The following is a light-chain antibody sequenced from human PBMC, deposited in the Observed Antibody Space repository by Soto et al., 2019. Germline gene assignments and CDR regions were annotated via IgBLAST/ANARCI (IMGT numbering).Light chain of an antibody. J-gene: IGKJ5*01. CDR2: AAS. CDR3: QQNYSRPIT. Sequence: NQVTQSPSSLSSSVGDRVTITCRTSQTITTSLNWYRQKPGKAPDLLIYAASSLQSGIPSRFGGRGSGTDFTLTITGLQPEDFATYYCQQNYSRPITFGQGTRLEIK. CDR1: QTITTS. V-gene: IGKV1-39*01.